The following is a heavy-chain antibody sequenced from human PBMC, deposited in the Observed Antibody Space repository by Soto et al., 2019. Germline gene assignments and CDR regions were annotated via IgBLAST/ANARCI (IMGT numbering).Heavy chain of an antibody. Sequence: QVRLVESGGGVVQPGRSLRLSCAASGFTFNIYAMHWVRQAPGKGLEWVAVISHDGTSRYYADSVKGRVTISRDNSKSMVFVPMNSLGVEDTAGYYCVRSSGVPTPDFAYWGQGTLVTVSS. CDR3: VRSSGVPTPDFAY. V-gene: IGHV3-30-3*01. D-gene: IGHD3-10*01. CDR1: GFTFNIYA. J-gene: IGHJ4*02. CDR2: ISHDGTSR.